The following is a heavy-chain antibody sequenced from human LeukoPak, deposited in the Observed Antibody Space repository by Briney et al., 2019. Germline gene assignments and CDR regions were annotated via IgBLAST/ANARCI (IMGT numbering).Heavy chain of an antibody. CDR2: IRVDNGNT. CDR1: GYTXSSYG. Sequence: ASVKVSCKASGYTXSSYGISGVRQAPGEGLEWMGWIRVDNGNTKYAQKLQGRVTMTTDTSTSTAYMELRSLTSDDTAVYYCVRDWGYSVDYWGQGTLVTVSS. D-gene: IGHD4-11*01. J-gene: IGHJ4*02. V-gene: IGHV1-18*01. CDR3: VRDWGYSVDY.